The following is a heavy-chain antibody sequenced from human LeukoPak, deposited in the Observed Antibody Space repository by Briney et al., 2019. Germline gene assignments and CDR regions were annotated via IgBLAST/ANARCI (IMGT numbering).Heavy chain of an antibody. CDR1: GFTFSSYA. D-gene: IGHD4-17*01. CDR3: YTVTTFDY. J-gene: IGHJ4*02. Sequence: GGSLRLSCAASGFTFSSYAMHWVRQAPGKGLEWVAVISYDGSNKYYADSVKGRSTISRDNSKNTLYLQMNSLRAEDTAVYYCYTVTTFDYWGQGTLVTVSS. CDR2: ISYDGSNK. V-gene: IGHV3-30-3*01.